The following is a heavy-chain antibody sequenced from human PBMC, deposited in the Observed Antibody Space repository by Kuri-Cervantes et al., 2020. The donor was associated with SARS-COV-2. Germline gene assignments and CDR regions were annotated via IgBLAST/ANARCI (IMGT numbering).Heavy chain of an antibody. J-gene: IGHJ4*02. V-gene: IGHV1-2*02. CDR1: GYTFTGYY. Sequence: ASVKVSCKASGYTFTGYYMHWVRQAPGQGLEWMGWINPNTGGPNYAQKFQGRVTMTRGTSTSTAYIELSGLTSDDTAVYYCARELMPYGGNSIDSWGQGTLVTVSS. CDR2: INPNTGGP. CDR3: ARELMPYGGNSIDS. D-gene: IGHD4-23*01.